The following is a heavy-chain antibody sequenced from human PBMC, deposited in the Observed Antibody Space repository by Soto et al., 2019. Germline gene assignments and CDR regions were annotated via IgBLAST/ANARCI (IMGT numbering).Heavy chain of an antibody. CDR3: AKERSYYYFYGVDV. V-gene: IGHV3-23*01. Sequence: GGSLRLSCAASGFTFSSCAMGWVRQAPGKGLEWVSDIIDSGGSTYYADSVKGRFTISRDNSKRTLYLKMNSLRAEHTALYYCAKERSYYYFYGVDVWGQGTTVTVSS. CDR1: GFTFSSCA. CDR2: IIDSGGST. J-gene: IGHJ6*02.